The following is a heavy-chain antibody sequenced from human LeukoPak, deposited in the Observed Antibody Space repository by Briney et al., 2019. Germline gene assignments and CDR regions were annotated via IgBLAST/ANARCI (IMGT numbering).Heavy chain of an antibody. CDR1: GFIFGRDS. Sequence: PGGSLRLSCAASGFIFGRDSMNWVRQAPGRGLEWISYISRDSDIRYYADSVRGRFHISRDNTKDLLYLHMNSLRAEDTALYYCARDHPFRHDIVATDFDYWGQGTLVTVSS. CDR2: ISRDSDIR. CDR3: ARDHPFRHDIVATDFDY. J-gene: IGHJ4*02. D-gene: IGHD5-12*01. V-gene: IGHV3-48*04.